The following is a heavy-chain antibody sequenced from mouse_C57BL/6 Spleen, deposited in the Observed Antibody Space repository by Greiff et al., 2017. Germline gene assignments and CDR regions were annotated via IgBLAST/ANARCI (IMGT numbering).Heavy chain of an antibody. CDR3: TTPHYGSSYGYFDY. V-gene: IGHV14-1*01. Sequence: VQLQQPGAELVRPGASVKLSCTASGFNIKDYYMHWVMQRPEQGLAWIGRIDPEDGDTEYAPKFQGTATMTADTSSNPASLQLSSLPSEYTAVYYCTTPHYGSSYGYFDYWGPGTTLTVSS. CDR1: GFNIKDYY. J-gene: IGHJ2*01. D-gene: IGHD1-1*01. CDR2: IDPEDGDT.